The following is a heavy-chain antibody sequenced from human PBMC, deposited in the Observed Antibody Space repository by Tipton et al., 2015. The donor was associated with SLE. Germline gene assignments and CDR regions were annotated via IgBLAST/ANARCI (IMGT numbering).Heavy chain of an antibody. D-gene: IGHD5-24*01. V-gene: IGHV3-23*01. CDR1: GFTLCAYA. J-gene: IGHJ4*02. CDR2: ISGTGGNT. Sequence: SLRLSCTASGFTLCAYAMSWVRQAPGKGLEWGAFISGTGGNTYYAESVKGRFTLTRDNSKNTLYLQMDTLRADDTAVYYCARDGYNWIAFDYWGQGALVTVSS. CDR3: ARDGYNWIAFDY.